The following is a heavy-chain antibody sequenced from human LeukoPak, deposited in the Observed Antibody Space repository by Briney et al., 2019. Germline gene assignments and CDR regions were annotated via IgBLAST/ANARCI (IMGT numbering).Heavy chain of an antibody. CDR3: ARDSGGYDFWSGYYRYDY. V-gene: IGHV4-39*07. CDR2: IYYTGST. CDR1: GASISGSGYY. Sequence: SETLSLTCAVSGASISGSGYYLGWIRQPPGKGLEWIGNIYYTGSTYYNASLQSRVTISIDMSKNQFSLKLSSVTAADTAVYYCARDSGGYDFWSGYYRYDYWGQGTLVTVSS. D-gene: IGHD3-3*01. J-gene: IGHJ4*02.